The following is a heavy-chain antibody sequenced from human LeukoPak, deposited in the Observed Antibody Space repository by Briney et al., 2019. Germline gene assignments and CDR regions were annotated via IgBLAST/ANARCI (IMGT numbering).Heavy chain of an antibody. Sequence: GASVKVSCKASGYTFTSYGINWVRQATGQGLEWMGWMNPNSGNTGYAQKFQGRVTMTRNTSISTAYMELSSLRSEDTAVYYCARRGGAARLYYYYYMDVWGKGTTVTVSS. D-gene: IGHD6-6*01. CDR3: ARRGGAARLYYYYYMDV. J-gene: IGHJ6*03. CDR2: MNPNSGNT. V-gene: IGHV1-8*02. CDR1: GYTFTSYG.